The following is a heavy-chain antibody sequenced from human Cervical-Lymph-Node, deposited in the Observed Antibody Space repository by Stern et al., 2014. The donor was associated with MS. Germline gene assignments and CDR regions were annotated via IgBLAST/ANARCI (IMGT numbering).Heavy chain of an antibody. CDR1: GYTFINYD. CDR2: MNPNIGNT. V-gene: IGHV1-8*01. Sequence: VHLVESGAEVKKPGASVKVSCKASGYTFINYDINWVRQAPGRGLEWIGWMNPNIGNTGYAQEFQGRVTMTTNTSISTVYMELSSLTSDDTDVYYCARGLVVSSSLWFDPWGQGTLVTVSS. J-gene: IGHJ5*02. CDR3: ARGLVVSSSLWFDP. D-gene: IGHD6-6*01.